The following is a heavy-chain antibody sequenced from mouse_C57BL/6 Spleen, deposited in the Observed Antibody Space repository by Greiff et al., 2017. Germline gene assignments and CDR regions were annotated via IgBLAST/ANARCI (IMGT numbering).Heavy chain of an antibody. CDR3: ARVWDNYAMDY. D-gene: IGHD2-10*02. V-gene: IGHV7-3*01. J-gene: IGHJ4*01. CDR1: GFTFTDYY. Sequence: EVQLVESGGGLVQPGGSLSLSCAASGFTFTDYYMSWVRQPPGKALEWLGFIRNKANGYTTEYSASVKGRFTISRDNSQSILYLQMNALRAEDSATYYCARVWDNYAMDYWGQGTSVTVSS. CDR2: IRNKANGYTT.